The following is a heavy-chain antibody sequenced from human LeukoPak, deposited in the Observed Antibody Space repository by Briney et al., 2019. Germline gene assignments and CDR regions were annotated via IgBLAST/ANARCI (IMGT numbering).Heavy chain of an antibody. Sequence: GGSLRLSRTASEFAVSSNYMTWVRQAPGKGPEWVSIIYSNNRTYYADSVKGRFTISRHNSDTFYLQLNSLRAEDTAVYYCARRGYNYAEDYWGEGALVTVCS. CDR3: ARRGYNYAEDY. CDR1: EFAVSSNY. V-gene: IGHV3-53*04. J-gene: IGHJ4*02. CDR2: IYSNNRT. D-gene: IGHD5-18*01.